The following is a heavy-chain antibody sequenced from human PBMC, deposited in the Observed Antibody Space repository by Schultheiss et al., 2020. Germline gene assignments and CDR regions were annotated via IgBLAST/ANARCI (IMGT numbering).Heavy chain of an antibody. CDR3: TTDPGGVLIYYYYGMDV. V-gene: IGHV3-23*01. CDR1: GFTFSSYS. J-gene: IGHJ6*02. D-gene: IGHD6-13*01. CDR2: ISWNSGSI. Sequence: GGSLRLSCAASGFTFSSYSMNWVRQAPGKGLEWVSGISWNSGSIGYADSVKGRFTISRDNSKNTLYLQMNSLKTEDTAVYYCTTDPGGVLIYYYYGMDVWGQGTTVTVSS.